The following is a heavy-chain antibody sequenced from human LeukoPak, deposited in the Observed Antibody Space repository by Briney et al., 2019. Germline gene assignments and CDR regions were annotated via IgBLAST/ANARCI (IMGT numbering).Heavy chain of an antibody. D-gene: IGHD4-17*01. CDR2: IYYSGST. CDR3: ARDYGDYYYYYMDF. Sequence: SETLSLTCTVSGGSISSGSYYWSWMRQPAGKGLEWIGYIYYSGSTNYNPSLKSRVTISVDTSKNQFSLKLSSVTAADTAVYYCARDYGDYYYYYMDFWGKGTTVTVSS. V-gene: IGHV4-61*10. CDR1: GGSISSGSYY. J-gene: IGHJ6*03.